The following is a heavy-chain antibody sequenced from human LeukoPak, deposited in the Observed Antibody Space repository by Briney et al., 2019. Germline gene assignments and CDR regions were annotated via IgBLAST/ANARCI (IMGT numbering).Heavy chain of an antibody. CDR2: IYPSGNT. J-gene: IGHJ5*02. D-gene: IGHD3-9*01. CDR1: RGSTSTYY. V-gene: IGHV4-4*07. CDR3: ARTSYYDILTGYYWFDP. Sequence: SETLSLTCTVSRGSTSTYYWSWIRQPAGKGLEWIGRIYPSGNTNYNPSLKSRVTISVDTSKNQFSLKLSSVTAADTAVYYCARTSYYDILTGYYWFDPWGQGTLVTVSS.